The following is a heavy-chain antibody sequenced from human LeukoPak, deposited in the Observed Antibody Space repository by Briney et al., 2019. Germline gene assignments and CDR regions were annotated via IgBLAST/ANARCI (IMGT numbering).Heavy chain of an antibody. Sequence: GRSLRLSCAASGFTFSSYGMHWVRQAPGKGLEWVAVISYDGSNKYYADSVKGRFTISRDNSKNTLYLQMNSLRAEDTAVYYCGTVTTGYWGQGTLVTVSS. J-gene: IGHJ4*02. CDR2: ISYDGSNK. CDR1: GFTFSSYG. CDR3: GTVTTGY. V-gene: IGHV3-30*03. D-gene: IGHD4-17*01.